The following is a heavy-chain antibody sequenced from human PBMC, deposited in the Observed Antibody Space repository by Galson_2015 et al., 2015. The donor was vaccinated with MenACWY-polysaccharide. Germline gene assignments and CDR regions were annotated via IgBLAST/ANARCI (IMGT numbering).Heavy chain of an antibody. CDR1: GFSFSAYG. J-gene: IGHJ4*02. V-gene: IGHV3-23*01. Sequence: SLRLSCAASGFSFSAYGMSWVRQAPGRGLEWVSGSGSGGLYYADSVKGRFTVSRDNSKNTLYLQMNNLRAEDTAVYYCAKVGPRSSWTMGLDYWGQGTLVTVSS. D-gene: IGHD6-13*01. CDR3: AKVGPRSSWTMGLDY. CDR2: SGSGGL.